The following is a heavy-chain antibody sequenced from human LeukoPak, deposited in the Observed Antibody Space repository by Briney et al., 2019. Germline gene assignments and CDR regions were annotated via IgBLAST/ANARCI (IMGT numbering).Heavy chain of an antibody. V-gene: IGHV3-9*01. D-gene: IGHD3-10*01. CDR3: AKDHSAMVRGVAY. J-gene: IGHJ4*02. CDR2: ISWNSGSI. CDR1: GFTFDDYA. Sequence: PGRSLRLSCAASGFTFDDYAMRWVRPAAGKGMEWVSGISWNSGSIGYADSAKGRFTISRDNAKNSLYLQMNSLRAEDTALYYCAKDHSAMVRGVAYWGQGTLVTVSS.